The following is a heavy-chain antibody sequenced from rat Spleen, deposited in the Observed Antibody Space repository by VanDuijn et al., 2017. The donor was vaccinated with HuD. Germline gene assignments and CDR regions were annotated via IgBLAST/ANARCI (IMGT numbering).Heavy chain of an antibody. Sequence: EVQLVESGGGSVQPGRSMKLSCAASGINFSNYYMAWVRQAPTKGLEWVASISNDGGNAYYRDSVKGRFTISRDNAKRTLYLQMDSLRSEDTATYYCATLTPLFAYWGQGTLVTVSS. J-gene: IGHJ3*01. CDR3: ATLTPLFAY. CDR2: ISNDGGNA. V-gene: IGHV5-25*01. CDR1: GINFSNYY. D-gene: IGHD3-4*01.